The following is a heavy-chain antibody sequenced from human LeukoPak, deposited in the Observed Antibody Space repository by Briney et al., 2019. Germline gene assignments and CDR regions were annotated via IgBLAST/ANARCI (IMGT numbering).Heavy chain of an antibody. CDR1: GGSINSHY. V-gene: IGHV4-59*11. Sequence: SETLSLTCTVSGGSINSHYWSWIRQPPGKGLEYIGYIYYSGSTNYNPSLKSRVTISLDTSKNQFSLKLSSVNAADTAVYYCATKVGEAICYDYYFDYCGQGTLVTVSS. J-gene: IGHJ4*02. CDR2: IYYSGST. D-gene: IGHD5-12*01. CDR3: ATKVGEAICYDYYFDY.